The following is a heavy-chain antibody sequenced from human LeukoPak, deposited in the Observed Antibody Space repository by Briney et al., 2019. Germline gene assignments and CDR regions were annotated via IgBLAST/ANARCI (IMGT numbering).Heavy chain of an antibody. CDR2: INPNSGGT. CDR3: ASATNYYDSSGYYYGY. Sequence: VASVTVSFKASGYTFTVYYMHWVRQAPGQRGEGMGWINPNSGGTNYPQKFQGRVTMTRDTSISTAYMELSRLRSDDTAVYYCASATNYYDSSGYYYGYWGQGTLVTVSS. V-gene: IGHV1-2*02. J-gene: IGHJ4*02. CDR1: GYTFTVYY. D-gene: IGHD3-22*01.